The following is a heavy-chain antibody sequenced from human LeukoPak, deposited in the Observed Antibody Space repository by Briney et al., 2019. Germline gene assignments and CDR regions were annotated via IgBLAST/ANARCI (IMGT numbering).Heavy chain of an antibody. CDR2: ISAYNGNT. Sequence: ASVKVSCKASGYTFTGYYMHWVRQAPGQGLEWMGWISAYNGNTNYAQKLQGRVTMTIDTSTSTAYMELRSLRSDDTAVYYCARQIRYSSGWYFDYWGQGTLVTVSS. D-gene: IGHD6-19*01. J-gene: IGHJ4*02. CDR3: ARQIRYSSGWYFDY. V-gene: IGHV1-18*04. CDR1: GYTFTGYY.